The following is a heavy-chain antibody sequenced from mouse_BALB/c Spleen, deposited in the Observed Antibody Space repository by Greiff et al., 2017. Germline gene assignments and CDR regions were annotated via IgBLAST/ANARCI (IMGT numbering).Heavy chain of an antibody. CDR1: GYSITSDYA. D-gene: IGHD3-1*01. V-gene: IGHV3-2*02. J-gene: IGHJ4*01. CDR3: ARSGLEGYAMDY. Sequence: EVKLVESGPGLVKPSQSLSLTCTVTGYSITSDYAWNWIRQFPGNKLEWMGYISYSGSTSYNPSLKSRISITRDTSKNQFFLQLNSVTTEDTATYYCARSGLEGYAMDYWGQGTSVTVSS. CDR2: ISYSGST.